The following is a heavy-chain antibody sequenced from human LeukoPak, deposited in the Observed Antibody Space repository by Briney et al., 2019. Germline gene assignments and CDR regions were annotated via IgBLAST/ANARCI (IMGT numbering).Heavy chain of an antibody. Sequence: SQTLSLTCTVSGASISRGGYFWSWIRQPAGKGLEWIGRIYTGGSTNYNPPLKSPVPVSLATSHNQFSLNLSSVTAPATAVYYCARLVIGWFDSWGRGTLLTVS. D-gene: IGHD3-16*02. CDR3: ARLVIGWFDS. J-gene: IGHJ5*01. V-gene: IGHV4-61*02. CDR2: IYTGGST. CDR1: GASISRGGYF.